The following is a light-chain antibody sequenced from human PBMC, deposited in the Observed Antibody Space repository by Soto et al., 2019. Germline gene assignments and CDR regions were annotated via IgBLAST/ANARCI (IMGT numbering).Light chain of an antibody. CDR2: DAS. CDR3: QQFNSYPIT. Sequence: AVQLTQSPSSLSASVGDRVTITCRASQGVSRDLAWYQQKPGQPPKLLIYDASNFESGVTSSFSVSGSGTDFTLTITSLQPEDFATYYCQQFNSYPITFGQGTRLEIK. V-gene: IGKV1-13*02. J-gene: IGKJ5*01. CDR1: QGVSRD.